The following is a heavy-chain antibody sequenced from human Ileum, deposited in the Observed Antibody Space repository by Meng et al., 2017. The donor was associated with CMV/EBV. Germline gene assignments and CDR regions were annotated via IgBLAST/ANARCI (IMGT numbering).Heavy chain of an antibody. CDR1: GFTFSSYA. V-gene: IGHV3-30*04. J-gene: IGHJ4*02. CDR2: ISYDGSNK. D-gene: IGHD6-19*01. Sequence: GESLKISCAASGFTFSSYAMHWVRQAPGKGLEWVAVISYDGSNKYYADSVKGRFTISRDNAKNTLYLQMNSLRADDTAVYYCARYRSITESGVGLDSWGQGTLVTVSS. CDR3: ARYRSITESGVGLDS.